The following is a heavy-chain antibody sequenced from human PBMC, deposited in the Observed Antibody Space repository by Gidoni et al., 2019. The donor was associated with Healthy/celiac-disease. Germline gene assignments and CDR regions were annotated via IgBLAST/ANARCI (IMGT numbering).Heavy chain of an antibody. Sequence: EVQLVESGGGLVQPGGSLRLSCAASAFTVSSNYMSWVRQAPGKGLEWVSGIYSGGSTDYADSVKGRFTISRDNSKNTLYLQMNSLRAEDTAVYYCARDRIVGSYRGGFDYWGQGTLVTVSS. CDR1: AFTVSSNY. CDR3: ARDRIVGSYRGGFDY. V-gene: IGHV3-66*01. J-gene: IGHJ4*02. CDR2: IYSGGST. D-gene: IGHD3-16*02.